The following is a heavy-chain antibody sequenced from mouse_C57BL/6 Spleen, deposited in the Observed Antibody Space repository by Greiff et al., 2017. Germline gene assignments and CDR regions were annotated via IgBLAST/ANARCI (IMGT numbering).Heavy chain of an antibody. CDR1: GFNIKDYY. J-gene: IGHJ4*01. V-gene: IGHV14-1*01. CDR3: ARRGGYDAMDY. CDR2: IDPEDGDT. Sequence: EVQLQQSGAELVRPGASVKLSCTASGFNIKDYYMHWVKQRPEQGLEWLGRIDPEDGDTEYAPKFQGKATMTADTYSNTAYLQLSSLTSEDTAIYYSARRGGYDAMDYWGQGTSVTVSS.